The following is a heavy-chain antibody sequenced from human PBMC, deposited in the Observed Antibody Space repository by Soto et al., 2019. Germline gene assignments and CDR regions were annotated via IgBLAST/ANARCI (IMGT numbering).Heavy chain of an antibody. D-gene: IGHD3-10*01. V-gene: IGHV1-69*02. CDR2: IIPILGIT. J-gene: IGHJ5*02. CDR1: EGTFSSYT. Sequence: SVKVSCKASEGTFSSYTISWVRQAPGQGLEWMGRIIPILGITNYAQKFQGRVTITADKSTSTAYMELSSLRSDDTAVYYCARGVGSGTYYNQYNWFDPWGQGTLVTVSS. CDR3: ARGVGSGTYYNQYNWFDP.